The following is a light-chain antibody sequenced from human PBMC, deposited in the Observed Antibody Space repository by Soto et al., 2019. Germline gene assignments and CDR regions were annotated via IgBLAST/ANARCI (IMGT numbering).Light chain of an antibody. Sequence: EIVLTQSPATLSLSPGERATLSCRASQSVTFYLAWYQQKPGQAPRLLIYDASNRATGIPGRFSGSGSGTDFTLTISSLEPEDFAVYYCQQRSNWPWTFGQGTKVDIK. CDR3: QQRSNWPWT. CDR1: QSVTFY. V-gene: IGKV3-11*01. J-gene: IGKJ1*01. CDR2: DAS.